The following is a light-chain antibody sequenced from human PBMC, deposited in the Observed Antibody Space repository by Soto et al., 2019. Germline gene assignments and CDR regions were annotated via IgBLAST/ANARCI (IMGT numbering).Light chain of an antibody. CDR1: SSDVGGYNY. CDR2: DVS. V-gene: IGLV2-14*03. Sequence: QLVLTQPASVSGSPGQSITISCTGTSSDVGGYNYVSWYQQHPGKAPKLLIYDVSNRPSGVSGRFSGSKSGNTASLTISGLQTEDEADYFCCSYRSSSTPWVFGGGTKLTVL. J-gene: IGLJ3*02. CDR3: CSYRSSSTPWV.